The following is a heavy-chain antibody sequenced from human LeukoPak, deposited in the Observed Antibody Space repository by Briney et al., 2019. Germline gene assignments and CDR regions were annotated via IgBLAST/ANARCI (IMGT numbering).Heavy chain of an antibody. V-gene: IGHV3-23*01. D-gene: IGHD3-16*02. CDR1: GFTFSSYA. CDR3: AKDHMITFGGVIVLHLDY. J-gene: IGHJ4*02. CDR2: ISGSGGST. Sequence: GGSLRLSCAASGFTFSSYAMSWVRQAPGKGLEWVSAISGSGGSTYYADSVKGRFTISRDNSKNTLYLQMNSLRAEDTAVYYCAKDHMITFGGVIVLHLDYWGQGTLVTVSS.